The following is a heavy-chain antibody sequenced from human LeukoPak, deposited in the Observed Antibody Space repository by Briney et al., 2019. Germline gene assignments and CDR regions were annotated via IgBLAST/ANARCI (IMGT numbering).Heavy chain of an antibody. CDR3: ARVCTSCRDAFDI. V-gene: IGHV1-8*01. J-gene: IGHJ3*02. D-gene: IGHD2-2*01. CDR1: GYTFTSYD. CDR2: MNPNSGNT. Sequence: ASVKVSCKASGYTFTSYDINWVRQATGQGREWMGWMNPNSGNTGYAQKFQGRVTITRNTSISTAYMELSSLRSEDTAVYYCARVCTSCRDAFDIWGQGTMVTVSS.